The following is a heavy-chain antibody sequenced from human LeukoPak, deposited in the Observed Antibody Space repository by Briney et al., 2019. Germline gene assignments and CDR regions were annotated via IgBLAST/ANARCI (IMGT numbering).Heavy chain of an antibody. J-gene: IGHJ4*02. CDR1: GGSFSGYY. CDR3: ARAGGSYSGVYY. D-gene: IGHD1-26*01. CDR2: INHSGST. V-gene: IGHV4-34*01. Sequence: SETLSLTCAVYGGSFSGYYWSWIRQPPGKGLEWIGEINHSGSTNYNPSLKSRVTISVDTSKNQFSLKLSSVTAADTAVYYCARAGGSYSGVYYWGQGTLVTVSS.